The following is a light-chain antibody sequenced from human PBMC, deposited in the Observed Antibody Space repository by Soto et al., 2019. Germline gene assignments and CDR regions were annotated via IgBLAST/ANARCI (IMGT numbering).Light chain of an antibody. CDR1: QAIGSY. V-gene: IGKV1-9*01. Sequence: IPLIQSPSSLSASVGDTVTITCRASQAIGSYFAWYQQRPGTAPKLLIYSASTLHSGVPSRFSGSGSGTDFTLTISSLQPEDFATYYCQQVDSYPRTFGPGTTVEI. CDR3: QQVDSYPRT. J-gene: IGKJ3*01. CDR2: SAS.